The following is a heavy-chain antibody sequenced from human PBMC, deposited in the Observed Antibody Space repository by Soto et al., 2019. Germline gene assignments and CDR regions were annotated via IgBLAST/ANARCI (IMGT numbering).Heavy chain of an antibody. J-gene: IGHJ6*02. D-gene: IGHD2-2*01. Sequence: GASVKVSCKASGGTFSSYAISWVRQAPGQGLERMGGIIPIFGTANYAQKFQGRVTITADESTSTAYMELSSLRSEDTAVYYCARDRTVLGYCSSTSCYPYYGMDVWGQGTTVTVSS. CDR2: IIPIFGTA. CDR1: GGTFSSYA. V-gene: IGHV1-69*13. CDR3: ARDRTVLGYCSSTSCYPYYGMDV.